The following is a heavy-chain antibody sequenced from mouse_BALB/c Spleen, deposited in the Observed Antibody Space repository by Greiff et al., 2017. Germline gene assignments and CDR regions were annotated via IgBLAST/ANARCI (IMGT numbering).Heavy chain of an antibody. D-gene: IGHD2-1*01. V-gene: IGHV5-17*02. CDR1: GFTFSSFG. J-gene: IGHJ3*01. Sequence: EVKLVESGGGLVQPGGSRKLSCAASGFTFSSFGMHWVRQAPEKGLEWVAYISSGSSTIYYADTVKGRFTISRDNPKNTLFLQMTSLRSEDTAMYYGARSYGNHGWFAYWGQGTLVTVSA. CDR3: ARSYGNHGWFAY. CDR2: ISSGSSTI.